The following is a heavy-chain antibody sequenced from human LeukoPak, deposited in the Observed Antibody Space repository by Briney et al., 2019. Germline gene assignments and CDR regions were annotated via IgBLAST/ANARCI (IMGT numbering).Heavy chain of an antibody. V-gene: IGHV4-59*11. CDR1: GGSISSHY. CDR2: IYYSGSA. D-gene: IGHD2/OR15-2a*01. J-gene: IGHJ5*02. Sequence: SETLSLTCTVSGGSISSHYWSSIRQPPGKGLEWIGYIYYSGSANYNPSLKSRVTISVDTSKHQFSLKLSSVTAADTAVYYCARALVTFSTNNWFDPWGQGTLVTVSS. CDR3: ARALVTFSTNNWFDP.